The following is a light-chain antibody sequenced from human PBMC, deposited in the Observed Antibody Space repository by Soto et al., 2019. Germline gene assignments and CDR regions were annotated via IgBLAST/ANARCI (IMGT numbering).Light chain of an antibody. CDR3: CSYAGNSGV. CDR2: EVS. V-gene: IGLV2-23*02. Sequence: QYALTQPASVSGSPGQSIIISCTGTSSDVGSYNFVSWYQQHPGKAPKLMIYEVSKRPSGVSNRFSGSKSGNTASLTISGLQLEDEADYYCCSYAGNSGVFGGGTQLTVL. J-gene: IGLJ7*01. CDR1: SSDVGSYNF.